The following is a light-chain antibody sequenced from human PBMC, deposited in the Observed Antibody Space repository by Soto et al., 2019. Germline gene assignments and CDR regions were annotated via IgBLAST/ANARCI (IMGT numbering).Light chain of an antibody. CDR2: DVI. CDR1: SKDVGGYDF. Sequence: QSALTQPASVSGSPGQSITISCTGTSKDVGGYDFVSWFQQYPGKAPKVVIYDVIDRPSGVSNRFSGSKSGNTASLTISGLQADDEADYYCDSYTASGTFLFGGGTKLTVL. J-gene: IGLJ2*01. V-gene: IGLV2-14*03. CDR3: DSYTASGTFL.